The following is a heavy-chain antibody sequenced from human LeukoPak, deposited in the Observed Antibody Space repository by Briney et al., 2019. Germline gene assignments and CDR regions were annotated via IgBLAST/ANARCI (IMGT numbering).Heavy chain of an antibody. V-gene: IGHV7-4-1*02. CDR2: INTNTGNP. D-gene: IGHD6-13*01. CDR3: ARGASSWFRPFDY. Sequence: ASVKVSCKASGYTFTSYAMNWVRQALGQGLEWMGWINTNTGNPTYAQGFTGRFVFSLDTSVSTAYLQISSLKAEDTAAYYCARGASSWFRPFDYWGQGTLVTVSS. J-gene: IGHJ4*02. CDR1: GYTFTSYA.